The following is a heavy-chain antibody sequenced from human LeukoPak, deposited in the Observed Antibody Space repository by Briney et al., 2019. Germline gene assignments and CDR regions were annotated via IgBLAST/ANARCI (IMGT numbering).Heavy chain of an antibody. CDR3: ARNFDY. CDR2: IYYSGST. J-gene: IGHJ4*02. V-gene: IGHV4-59*12. CDR1: GGSISSYY. Sequence: SETLSLTCTVSGGSISSYYWSWIRQPPGKGLEWIGYIYYSGSTNYNPSLKSRVTISVDTSKNQFSLKLSSVTAADTAVYYCARNFDYWGQGTLVTVSS.